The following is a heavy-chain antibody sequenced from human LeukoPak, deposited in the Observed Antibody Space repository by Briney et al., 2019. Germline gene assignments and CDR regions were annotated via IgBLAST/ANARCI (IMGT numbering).Heavy chain of an antibody. CDR2: ISAYNGDT. Sequence: ASVKVSCKASGYTFTNYGITWVRQAPGQGLERMGWISAYNGDTNYAQRFQGRITMTTDTSTTTAYMELRSLRSDDTAVYYCATLGDVLRLFPLISLDGMDVWAKGPRSPSP. CDR1: GYTFTNYG. D-gene: IGHD3-3*01. J-gene: IGHJ6*02. V-gene: IGHV1-18*01. CDR3: ATLGDVLRLFPLISLDGMDV.